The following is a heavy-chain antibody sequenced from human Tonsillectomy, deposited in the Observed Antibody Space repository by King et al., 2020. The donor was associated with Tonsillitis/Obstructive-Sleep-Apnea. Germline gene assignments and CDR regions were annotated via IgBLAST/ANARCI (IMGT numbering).Heavy chain of an antibody. CDR1: GGSITTYY. V-gene: IGHV4-59*01. CDR2: IHYSGIT. J-gene: IGHJ4*02. D-gene: IGHD2-21*02. Sequence: VQLQESGPGLVKPPETLSLTCTISGGSITTYYWSWIRQPPGKGLEWIGYIHYSGITNYNPSFKNRVAISVDTPKNQFSLKLSSVTAADTALYFCARGHTAFFDSWGPGILVTVSS. CDR3: ARGHTAFFDS.